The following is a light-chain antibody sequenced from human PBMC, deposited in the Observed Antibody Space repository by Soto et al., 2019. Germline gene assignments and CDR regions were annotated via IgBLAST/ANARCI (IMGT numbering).Light chain of an antibody. CDR1: SSDVGGYNY. J-gene: IGLJ2*01. CDR3: SSYTSSNTQV. V-gene: IGLV2-14*01. CDR2: DVS. Sequence: QSALTQPASVSGSPGQSITISCTGTSSDVGGYNYVSWYQQHPGKVPKLMIFDVSSRPSGVSNRFSGSKSGNTASLTISGLQAEDEADYYCSSYTSSNTQVFGGGTKLTVL.